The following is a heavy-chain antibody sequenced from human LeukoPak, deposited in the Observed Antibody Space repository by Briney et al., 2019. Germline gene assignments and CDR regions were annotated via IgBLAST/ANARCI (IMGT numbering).Heavy chain of an antibody. CDR2: ISGSGGST. D-gene: IGHD3-22*01. CDR3: AKKAYYDSSGLGFPWDY. Sequence: GGPLRLSCAASGFTFSSYAMSWVRQAPGKGLEWVSAISGSGGSTYYADSVKGRFTISRDNSKNTLYLQMNSLRAEDTAVYYCAKKAYYDSSGLGFPWDYWGQGTLVTVSS. CDR1: GFTFSSYA. V-gene: IGHV3-23*01. J-gene: IGHJ4*02.